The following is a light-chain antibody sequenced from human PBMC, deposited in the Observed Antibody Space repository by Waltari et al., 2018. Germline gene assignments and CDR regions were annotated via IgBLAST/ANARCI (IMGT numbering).Light chain of an antibody. V-gene: IGKV1-16*01. J-gene: IGKJ4*01. CDR2: GAS. CDR1: QGISKF. CDR3: QQYKTFPLT. Sequence: DIQMTQSPSSLAASVGDRVTITCRASQGISKFLAWFRQKPGKAPESLIYGASSLQSGVPSRFSGSGSGTDFTLTISSLQPEDFGSYYCQQYKTFPLTFGGGTKVEIK.